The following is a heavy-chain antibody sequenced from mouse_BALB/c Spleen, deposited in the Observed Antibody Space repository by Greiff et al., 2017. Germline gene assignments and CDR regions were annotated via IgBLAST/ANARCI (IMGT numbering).Heavy chain of an antibody. CDR3: ARSPDYYAMDY. CDR1: GYAFTNYL. Sequence: QVHVKQSGAELVRPGTSVKVSCKASGYAFTNYLIEWVKQRPGQGLEWIGVINPGSGGTNYNEKFKGKATLTADKSSSTAYMQLSSLTSDDSAVYFCARSPDYYAMDYWGQGTSVTVSS. V-gene: IGHV1-54*01. J-gene: IGHJ4*01. CDR2: INPGSGGT.